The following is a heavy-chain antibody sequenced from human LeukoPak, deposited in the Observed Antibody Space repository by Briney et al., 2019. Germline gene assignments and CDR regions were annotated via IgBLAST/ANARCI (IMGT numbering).Heavy chain of an antibody. CDR3: AKQGGYPTYYYYYMDV. V-gene: IGHV3-23*01. J-gene: IGHJ6*03. CDR2: ISGSGGST. Sequence: GGSLRLSCAASGFTFSSYAMSWVRQAPGKGLEWVSAISGSGGSTYYADSVKGRFTISRDNSKNTLYLQMNSLRAEDTAVYYCAKQGGYPTYYYYYMDVWGKGTTVTVSS. D-gene: IGHD3-22*01. CDR1: GFTFSSYA.